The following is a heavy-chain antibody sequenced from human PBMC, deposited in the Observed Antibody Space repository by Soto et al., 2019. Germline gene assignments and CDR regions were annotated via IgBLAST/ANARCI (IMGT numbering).Heavy chain of an antibody. CDR3: ARGANSSSPDY. D-gene: IGHD6-13*01. V-gene: IGHV4-34*01. CDR2: INHSGST. J-gene: IGHJ4*02. Sequence: SETLSLTCAVYGGYFSGYYWSWIRQPPGKGLEWIGEINHSGSTNYNPPLKSRVTISVDTSKNEFYLKLSSVTAADTAVYYCARGANSSSPDYWGQGTLVTVSS. CDR1: GGYFSGYY.